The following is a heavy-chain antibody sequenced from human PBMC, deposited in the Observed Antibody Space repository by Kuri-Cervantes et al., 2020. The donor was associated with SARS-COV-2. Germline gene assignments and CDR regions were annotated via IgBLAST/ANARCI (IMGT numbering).Heavy chain of an antibody. CDR3: ARGGVATPYYAMDV. V-gene: IGHV1-69*10. CDR1: GGTFRNYG. J-gene: IGHJ6*02. D-gene: IGHD2-21*01. Sequence: SVKVSCKASGGTFRNYGFSWVGQAPGQRLEWMGGIIPILGPANYAPRFQGRATITADQSTNIAYVELNSLTSEDTAVYYCARGGVATPYYAMDVWGQGTTVTVSS. CDR2: IIPILGPA.